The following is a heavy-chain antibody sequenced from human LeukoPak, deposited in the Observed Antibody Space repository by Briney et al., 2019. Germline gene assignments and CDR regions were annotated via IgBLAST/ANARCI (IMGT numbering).Heavy chain of an antibody. D-gene: IGHD2-15*01. CDR1: GFIFSSFT. CDR3: ARVPLCSGGSCYVTDGMDV. J-gene: IGHJ6*02. V-gene: IGHV1-18*04. CDR2: ISAYNGNT. Sequence: GGSLRLSCGASGFIFSSFTMHWVRQAPGQGLEWMGWISAYNGNTNYAQKLQGRVTMTTDTSTSTAYMELRSLRSDDTAVYYCARVPLCSGGSCYVTDGMDVWGQGTTVTVSS.